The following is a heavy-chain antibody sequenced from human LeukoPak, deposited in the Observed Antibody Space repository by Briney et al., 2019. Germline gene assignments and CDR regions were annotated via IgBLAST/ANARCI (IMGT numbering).Heavy chain of an antibody. CDR1: GFTFSSYA. D-gene: IGHD3-16*01. Sequence: PGGSLRLSCAASGFTFSSYAMSWVRQAPGKGLEWVSAISGSGGSTYYADSVKGRFTISRDNSKNTLYLQMNSLRAEDTAVYYCAKGSKQSVGGDYYYYMDVWGKGTTVTVSS. V-gene: IGHV3-23*01. CDR2: ISGSGGST. J-gene: IGHJ6*03. CDR3: AKGSKQSVGGDYYYYMDV.